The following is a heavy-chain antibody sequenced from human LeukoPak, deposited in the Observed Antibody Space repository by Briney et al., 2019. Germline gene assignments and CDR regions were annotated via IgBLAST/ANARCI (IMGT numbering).Heavy chain of an antibody. Sequence: GGSLRLSCAAFGFTFSNFWMSWVRQAPGKGLEWVANIKQDGSEKFYVDSVKGRFTISRDNAKNSLYLQMNSLRAEDTAVYYCARHRAGYDYGDFFLDCWGQGTLVTVSS. D-gene: IGHD4-17*01. CDR3: ARHRAGYDYGDFFLDC. J-gene: IGHJ4*02. CDR2: IKQDGSEK. CDR1: GFTFSNFW. V-gene: IGHV3-7*01.